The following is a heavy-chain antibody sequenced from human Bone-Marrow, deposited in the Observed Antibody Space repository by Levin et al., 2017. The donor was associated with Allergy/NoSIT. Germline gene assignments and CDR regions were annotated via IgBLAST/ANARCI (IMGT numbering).Heavy chain of an antibody. CDR2: ITGSGGTT. CDR3: AKDRWLPCFES. Sequence: GGSLRLSCTASGFPFSSFTLSWVRQAPGKGLEWVSSITGSGGTTYYADSVKGRFTISRDNAKTTVYLQMRDLRAEDTALYYCAKDRWLPCFESWGQGALVTVSS. V-gene: IGHV3-23*01. D-gene: IGHD5-12*01. CDR1: GFPFSSFT. J-gene: IGHJ4*02.